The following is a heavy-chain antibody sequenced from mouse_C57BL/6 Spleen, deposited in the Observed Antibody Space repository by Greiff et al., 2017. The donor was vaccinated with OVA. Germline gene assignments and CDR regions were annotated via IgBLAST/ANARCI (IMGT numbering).Heavy chain of an antibody. J-gene: IGHJ4*01. V-gene: IGHV5-17*01. CDR1: GFTFSDYG. CDR2: ISSGSSTI. D-gene: IGHD1-1*01. CDR3: ARRKLYYGSSYAMDY. Sequence: EVKLMESGGGLVKPGGSLKLSCAASGFTFSDYGMHWVRQAPEKGLEWVAYISSGSSTIYYADTVKGRFTISRDNAKNTLFLQMTSLRSEDTAIYYCARRKLYYGSSYAMDYWGQGTSVTVSS.